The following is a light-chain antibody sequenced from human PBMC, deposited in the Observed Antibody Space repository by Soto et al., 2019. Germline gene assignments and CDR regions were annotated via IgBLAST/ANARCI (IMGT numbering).Light chain of an antibody. CDR1: HSVTSSY. CDR2: HTS. V-gene: IGKV3-20*01. J-gene: IGKJ1*01. Sequence: EIVLTQSPGTLSLSPGERATLSCRASHSVTSSYLAWYQQKPGQAPRRLIYHTSDRATGIPDRFSGSGSGTDFTLTISRLEPEDFAVYYCQQYHSSPLTFGQGTKVDIK. CDR3: QQYHSSPLT.